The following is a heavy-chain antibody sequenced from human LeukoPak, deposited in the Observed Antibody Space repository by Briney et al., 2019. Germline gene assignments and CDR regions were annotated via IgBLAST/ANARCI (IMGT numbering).Heavy chain of an antibody. D-gene: IGHD3-3*01. CDR2: IYYSGST. CDR1: GGSISSSSYY. V-gene: IGHV4-39*01. CDR3: ARLEFLEWFRVDV. J-gene: IGHJ6*04. Sequence: PSETLSLTCTVSGGSISSSSYYWGWIRQPPGKGLEWIGSIYYSGSTYYNPSLKSRVTISVDTSKNQFSLKLSSVTAADTAVYYCARLEFLEWFRVDVWGKGTTVTVSS.